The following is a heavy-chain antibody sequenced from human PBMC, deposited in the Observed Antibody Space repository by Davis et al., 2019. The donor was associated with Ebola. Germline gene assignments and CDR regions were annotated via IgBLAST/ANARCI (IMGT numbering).Heavy chain of an antibody. CDR2: INPNSGGT. V-gene: IGHV1-2*02. CDR3: ARDQATVTTSYFDY. D-gene: IGHD4-11*01. CDR1: GYTFTGYY. Sequence: AASVKVSCKASGYTFTGYYMHWVRQAPGQGLEWMGWINPNSGGTNYAQKFQGRVTMTRDTSTSTVYMELSSLRSEDTAVYYCARDQATVTTSYFDYWGQGTLVTVSS. J-gene: IGHJ4*02.